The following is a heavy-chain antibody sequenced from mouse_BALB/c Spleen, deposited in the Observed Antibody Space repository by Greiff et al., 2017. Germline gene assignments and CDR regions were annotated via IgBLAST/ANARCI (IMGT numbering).Heavy chain of an antibody. CDR2: IYWDDDK. Sequence: QVQLKESGPGILQPSQTLRLTCSFSGFSLSTSGMGVSWIRQPSGQGLEWLAHIYWDDDKRYNPYLKSRLTVSKDTSRNQVFLKLTSVDTADTATYYCARWDYAMDYWGQGTSVTVSS. CDR1: GFSLSTSGMG. V-gene: IGHV8-12*01. J-gene: IGHJ4*01. CDR3: ARWDYAMDY.